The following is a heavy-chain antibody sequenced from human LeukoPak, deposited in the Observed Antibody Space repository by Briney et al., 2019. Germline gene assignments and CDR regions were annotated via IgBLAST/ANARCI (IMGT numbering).Heavy chain of an antibody. Sequence: SETLSLTCTVSGGSISSYYWSWTRQPPGKGLEWIGYIYYSGSTNYNPSLRSRVTISVDTSKNQFSLKLSSVTAADTAVYYCARAVKEYYYGSGSPLVFDYWGQGTLVTVSS. CDR1: GGSISSYY. V-gene: IGHV4-59*01. D-gene: IGHD3-10*01. J-gene: IGHJ4*02. CDR3: ARAVKEYYYGSGSPLVFDY. CDR2: IYYSGST.